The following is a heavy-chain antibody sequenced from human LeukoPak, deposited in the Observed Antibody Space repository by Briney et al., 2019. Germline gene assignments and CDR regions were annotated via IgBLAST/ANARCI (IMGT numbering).Heavy chain of an antibody. CDR3: AKASGSSPYYFDY. V-gene: IGHV3-23*01. J-gene: IGHJ4*02. CDR1: GFTFSSYA. Sequence: GGSLRLSCAASGFTFSSYAMSWVRQAPGKGLEWVSDADSVKGRFTISRDNSKNTLYLQMNSLRAEDTAVYYCAKASGSSPYYFDYWGQGTLVTASS. D-gene: IGHD1-26*01.